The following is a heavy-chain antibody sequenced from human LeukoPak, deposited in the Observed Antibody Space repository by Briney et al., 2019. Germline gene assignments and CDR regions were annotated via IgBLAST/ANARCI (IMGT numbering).Heavy chain of an antibody. Sequence: ASVKVSCKASGHIFTNYGVSGVRQAPGQGREWMGWIRPNNGKTKYVQELQGRGTITTDTYTRTEYMEMRRQREDDTDGYECVRYFCEAYSSANHWFDLWGQGTLVTVSS. V-gene: IGHV1-18*01. J-gene: IGHJ5*02. CDR3: VRYFCEAYSSANHWFDL. CDR2: IRPNNGKT. D-gene: IGHD3-10*01. CDR1: GHIFTNYG.